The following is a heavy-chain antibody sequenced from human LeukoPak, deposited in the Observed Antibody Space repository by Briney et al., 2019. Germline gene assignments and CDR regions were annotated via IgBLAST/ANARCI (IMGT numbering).Heavy chain of an antibody. Sequence: SETLSLTCTVSGGSISSYYWSWIRQPPGKGLEWIGYIYYSGSTNYNPSLKSRVTISVDTSKNQFSLKLSSVTAADMAVYYCARLPGCSGADCFRAFDIWGQGTMVTVSS. CDR3: ARLPGCSGADCFRAFDI. CDR2: IYYSGST. D-gene: IGHD2-21*02. J-gene: IGHJ3*02. V-gene: IGHV4-59*01. CDR1: GGSISSYY.